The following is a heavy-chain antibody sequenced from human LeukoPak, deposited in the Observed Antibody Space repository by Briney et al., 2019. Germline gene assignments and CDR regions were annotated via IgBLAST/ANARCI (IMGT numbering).Heavy chain of an antibody. CDR1: GFTFSSYG. CDR2: ISYDGSNK. D-gene: IGHD6-19*01. Sequence: GGSLRLSCAASGFTFSSYGMHWVRQAPGKGLEWVAVISYDGSNKYYADSVKGRFTISRDNSKNTLYLQMNSLRAEDTAVYYCAKDKGQWLVTNWFDPWGQGTMVTVSS. CDR3: AKDKGQWLVTNWFDP. J-gene: IGHJ5*02. V-gene: IGHV3-30*18.